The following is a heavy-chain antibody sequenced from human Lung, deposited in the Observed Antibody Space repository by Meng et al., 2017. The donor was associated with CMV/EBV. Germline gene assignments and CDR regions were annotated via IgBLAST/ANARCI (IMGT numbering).Heavy chain of an antibody. CDR3: VTDQDRFGGI. V-gene: IGHV3-7*01. D-gene: IGHD3-16*01. J-gene: IGHJ3*02. Sequence: GGSLRLXCVASGFTFSSYWMSWVRQAPGRGLEWVANINLYGSEKYYMDSVKGRFTISRDNAKNSLYLQMNSLRAEDTAVYYCVTDQDRFGGIWGQGKRVT. CDR1: GFTFSSYW. CDR2: INLYGSEK.